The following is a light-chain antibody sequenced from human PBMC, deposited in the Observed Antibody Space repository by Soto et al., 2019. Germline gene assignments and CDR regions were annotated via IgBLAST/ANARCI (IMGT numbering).Light chain of an antibody. Sequence: DIQMTQSPSTLSGSVGDRVTITCRTSQTISSWLAWYQQKPGKAPKLLIYRASTLKSGVPSRFSGSGSGTDFTLTISSLQPDDFATYYCQHYNSSSEAFGRGTKVELK. J-gene: IGKJ1*01. V-gene: IGKV1-5*03. CDR3: QHYNSSSEA. CDR2: RAS. CDR1: QTISSW.